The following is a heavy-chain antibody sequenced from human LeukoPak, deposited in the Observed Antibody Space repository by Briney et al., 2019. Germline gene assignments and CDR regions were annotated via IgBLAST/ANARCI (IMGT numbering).Heavy chain of an antibody. J-gene: IGHJ4*02. V-gene: IGHV3-48*04. CDR3: ARVLPKMATITTVFDY. Sequence: GGSLRLSCAASGFTFSDYTMNWVRQAPGKGLEWVSYIDLSGSTLYYVDSVKGRFTISRDNAKNSLYLQMNSLRAEDTAVYYCARVLPKMATITTVFDYWGQGTLVTVSS. D-gene: IGHD5-24*01. CDR2: IDLSGSTL. CDR1: GFTFSDYT.